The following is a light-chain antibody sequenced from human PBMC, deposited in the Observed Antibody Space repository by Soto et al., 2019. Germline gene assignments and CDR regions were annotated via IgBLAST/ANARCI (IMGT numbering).Light chain of an antibody. Sequence: QSVLTQPASVSGSPGQSITISCTGTSSDVGGYNYVSWYQQHPGKAPKFVIYDVSNRPSGVSNRFSGSKSGNTASLTITGLQAEDEADYYCSSYTSSSTRVFGTGTKVTVL. CDR3: SSYTSSSTRV. CDR1: SSDVGGYNY. J-gene: IGLJ1*01. V-gene: IGLV2-14*01. CDR2: DVS.